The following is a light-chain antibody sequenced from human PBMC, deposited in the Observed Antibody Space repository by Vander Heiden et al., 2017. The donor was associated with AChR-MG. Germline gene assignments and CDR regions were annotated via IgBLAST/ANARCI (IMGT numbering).Light chain of an antibody. Sequence: DIQMTQSPSSLPASVGDRVTITCQASQDITKYLNWFQQKPGKAPDLLIYGASNLETGVPSRFSGSGSGTDFTFTISSLQPEDIATYYCQQYENLPYTFGQGTKLEIK. CDR2: GAS. J-gene: IGKJ2*01. CDR1: QDITKY. V-gene: IGKV1-33*01. CDR3: QQYENLPYT.